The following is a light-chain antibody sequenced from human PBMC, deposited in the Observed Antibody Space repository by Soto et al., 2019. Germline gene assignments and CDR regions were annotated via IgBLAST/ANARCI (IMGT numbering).Light chain of an antibody. V-gene: IGKV3-11*01. CDR1: QSVRRY. J-gene: IGKJ5*01. CDR2: DAS. Sequence: EIVLTQSPGTLSLSPGERATLSCRASQSVRRYLAWFQQRPGQAPRLLIFDASNRAPGIPARFSGSGSGTDFTLTISSLEPEDFAVYYCQQRSNWPRTFGQGTRLEN. CDR3: QQRSNWPRT.